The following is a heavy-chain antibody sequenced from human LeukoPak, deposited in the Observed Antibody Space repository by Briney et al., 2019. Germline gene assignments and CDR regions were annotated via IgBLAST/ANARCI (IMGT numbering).Heavy chain of an antibody. CDR3: ARTMEGYCSGGSCYQYSYYMDV. J-gene: IGHJ6*03. CDR1: GDSISSGSYY. D-gene: IGHD2-15*01. Sequence: PSETLSLTCTVSGDSISSGSYYWSWIRQPAGKGLEWIGRIYGSGSTNYNPSLKSRVTISVDTSKNQFSLKLTSVTAADTAVYYCARTMEGYCSGGSCYQYSYYMDVWGKGTTVTVSS. V-gene: IGHV4-61*10. CDR2: IYGSGST.